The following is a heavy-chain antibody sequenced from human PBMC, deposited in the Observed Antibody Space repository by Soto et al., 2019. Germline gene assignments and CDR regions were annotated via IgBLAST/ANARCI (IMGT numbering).Heavy chain of an antibody. CDR1: GFTFRNSC. J-gene: IGHJ4*02. Sequence: GGSLRLSCAASGFTFRNSCMHWVRQAPGKGLEWVAVICYDGSNKYYADSVKGRFTISRDNSKNTLYLQMNSLRAEETAVYYCARVVRRRLVGGYFDYWGQGTLVTVSS. CDR2: ICYDGSNK. V-gene: IGHV3-33*08. D-gene: IGHD3-10*01. CDR3: ARVVRRRLVGGYFDY.